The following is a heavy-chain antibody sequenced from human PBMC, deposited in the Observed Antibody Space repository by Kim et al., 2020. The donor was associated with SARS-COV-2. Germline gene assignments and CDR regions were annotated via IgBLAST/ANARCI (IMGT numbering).Heavy chain of an antibody. Sequence: GGSLRLSCAASGFTFGDYAMHWVRQAPGKGLEWVSGISWNSGSIGYADSVKGRFTISRDNAKNSLYLQMNSLRAEDTALYYCAKDIFLGHSSSSTGSLWGWGQGTLVTVSS. V-gene: IGHV3-9*01. CDR2: ISWNSGSI. J-gene: IGHJ4*02. D-gene: IGHD6-13*01. CDR1: GFTFGDYA. CDR3: AKDIFLGHSSSSTGSLWG.